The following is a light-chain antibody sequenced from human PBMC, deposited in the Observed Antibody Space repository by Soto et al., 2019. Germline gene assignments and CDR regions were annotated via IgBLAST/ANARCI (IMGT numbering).Light chain of an antibody. CDR3: QRYGNSPPLT. J-gene: IGKJ4*01. Sequence: PGERATLSCRASQSISSTSLAWYQHQPGQAPRLLVYGASVRASGIPDRFSGGGSGTDFTLTISRLEPEDFAVYYCQRYGNSPPLTFGGGTKVEIK. V-gene: IGKV3-20*01. CDR1: QSISSTS. CDR2: GAS.